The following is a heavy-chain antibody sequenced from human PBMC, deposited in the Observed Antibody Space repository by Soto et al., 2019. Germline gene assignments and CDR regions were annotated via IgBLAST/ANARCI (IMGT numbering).Heavy chain of an antibody. CDR2: VPYTGAQT. CDR3: AKDWGRIAVAGWTD. J-gene: IGHJ4*02. Sequence: EVQLLESGGGLVQPGGSLRLSCTASGFNFGNYAMGWARQAPGKGPEWLSSLAVPYTGAQTYYADSVAGRLTVSRDDSKNTLYLELNSRRADDTAVYYCAKDWGRIAVAGWTDWGPGTLVTVSS. V-gene: IGHV3-23*01. CDR1: GFNFGNYA. D-gene: IGHD6-19*01.